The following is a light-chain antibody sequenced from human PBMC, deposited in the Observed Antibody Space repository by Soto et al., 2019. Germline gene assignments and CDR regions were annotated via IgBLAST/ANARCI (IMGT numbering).Light chain of an antibody. V-gene: IGKV1-5*01. CDR3: QQYDSYSLT. CDR1: QSINNL. J-gene: IGKJ4*01. CDR2: DVS. Sequence: DVQMTQSPSTLSASVGDRVTITCRASQSINNLLAWYQQKPGKAPKFLSYDVSTLEIGVPSRFSGGGSGTEFTLTISSLQPEDFATYYCQQYDSYSLTFGGGTRVEIK.